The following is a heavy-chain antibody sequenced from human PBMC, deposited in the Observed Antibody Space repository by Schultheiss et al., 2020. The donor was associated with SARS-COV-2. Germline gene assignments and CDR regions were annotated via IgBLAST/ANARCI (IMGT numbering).Heavy chain of an antibody. J-gene: IGHJ4*02. CDR3: ASQAVSGRDLGN. V-gene: IGHV4-39*07. D-gene: IGHD6-19*01. Sequence: SETLSLTCTVSGGSISSGGYFWGWIRQPPGKGLEWIGNIYHSGRTYYTPSLKSRVIISVDTSRNQFSLKLTSVTAADTAVYYCASQAVSGRDLGNWGPGTLVTVSS. CDR1: GGSISSGGYF. CDR2: IYHSGRT.